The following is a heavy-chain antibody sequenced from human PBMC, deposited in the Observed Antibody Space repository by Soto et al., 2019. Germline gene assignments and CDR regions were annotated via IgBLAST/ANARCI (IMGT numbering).Heavy chain of an antibody. CDR3: ARPASGGSRDAFDV. CDR2: IDPTDSFT. J-gene: IGHJ3*01. Sequence: GESLKISCNASGYKFTTFWLNWVRQTPGKGLEWLGRIDPTDSFTNYSPPFEGHVTISVDRSISTAYLQWNSLQVSDTAIYYCARPASGGSRDAFDVWGQGTTVTVSS. D-gene: IGHD2-15*01. CDR1: GYKFTTFW. V-gene: IGHV5-10-1*01.